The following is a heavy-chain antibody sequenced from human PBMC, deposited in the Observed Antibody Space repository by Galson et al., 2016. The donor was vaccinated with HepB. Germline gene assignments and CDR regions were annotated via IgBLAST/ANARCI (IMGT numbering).Heavy chain of an antibody. V-gene: IGHV3-53*01. CDR3: ARDGPWWPFDY. CDR2: IYSNGAT. D-gene: IGHD2-8*02. Sequence: SLRLSCAVSGFSVSSYYLSWVRQPPGKGLEWLSVIYSNGATFYADSVRGRFITSRDSSKNKVFLEMNSLRGEDTAMYFCARDGPWWPFDYWGQGTLVTVST. CDR1: GFSVSSYY. J-gene: IGHJ4*02.